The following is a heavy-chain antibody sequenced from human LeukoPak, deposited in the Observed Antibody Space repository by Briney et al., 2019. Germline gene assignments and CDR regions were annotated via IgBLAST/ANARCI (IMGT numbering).Heavy chain of an antibody. CDR3: ARGSGESTY. CDR2: IQYDGSKK. J-gene: IGHJ4*02. CDR1: GFTFSSNG. Sequence: GGSLRLSCVASGFTFSSNGMHWVRQAPGKGLEWVTFIQYDGSKKYYADSVKGRFTISRDNSKNTLYLQMNSLRAEDTAVYYCARGSGESTYWGQGTLVTVSS. V-gene: IGHV3-30*02. D-gene: IGHD2-15*01.